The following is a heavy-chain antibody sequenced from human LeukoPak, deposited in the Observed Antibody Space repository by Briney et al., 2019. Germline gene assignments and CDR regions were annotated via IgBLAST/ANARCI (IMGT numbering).Heavy chain of an antibody. J-gene: IGHJ4*02. CDR3: ARDDYDNSGYYSVSGY. CDR2: VWYDGSSI. CDR1: GFTFSSCG. V-gene: IGHV3-33*01. Sequence: GVSLTLSCSASGFTFSSCGMHWVRQAPGRERVWVAVVWYDGSSIIYADSVKGGITISRENSKNTLYLQMNSLRAEDTAVYYCARDDYDNSGYYSVSGYWGQGTLVTVSS. D-gene: IGHD3-22*01.